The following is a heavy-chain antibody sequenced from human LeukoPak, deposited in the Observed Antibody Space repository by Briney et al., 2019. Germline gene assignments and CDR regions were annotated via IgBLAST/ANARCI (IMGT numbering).Heavy chain of an antibody. J-gene: IGHJ4*03. V-gene: IGHV4-31*03. CDR2: IYHSGNT. CDR1: GGSISSGGYY. Sequence: SETLSLTCTVSGGSISSGGYYLSWIRQHPGKGLERIGFIYHSGNTYYNPSLTSRVTISVDTSKNQFSLHLNSVTAADTAVYYCARCYYDSSGYYFFDYWGQGTTVTVSS. D-gene: IGHD3-22*01. CDR3: ARCYYDSSGYYFFDY.